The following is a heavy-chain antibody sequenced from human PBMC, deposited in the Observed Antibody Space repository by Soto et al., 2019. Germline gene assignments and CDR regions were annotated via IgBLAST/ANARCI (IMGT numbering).Heavy chain of an antibody. CDR2: ISYDGSNK. CDR1: GFTFSSYA. J-gene: IGHJ4*02. CDR3: ARDLSRVMVVVAAMPFDY. V-gene: IGHV3-30-3*01. Sequence: VQLVESGGGVVQPGRSLRLSCAASGFTFSSYAMHWVRQAPGKGLEWVAVISYDGSNKYYADSVKGRFTISRDNSKNTLYLQMNSLRAEDTAVYYCARDLSRVMVVVAAMPFDYWGQGTLVTVSS. D-gene: IGHD2-15*01.